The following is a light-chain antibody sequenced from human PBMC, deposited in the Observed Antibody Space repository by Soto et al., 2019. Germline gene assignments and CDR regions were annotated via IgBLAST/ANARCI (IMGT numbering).Light chain of an antibody. Sequence: SALTQPPAVSGSPGQSITISCSGTSRDVGDYYYVSWYQQPPGKAPKLMIYEVTNRPSGVSTRFSGSKSGNTASLTISGLQAEDEADYYCTSYTSSTTLVFGTGTKVTV. CDR2: EVT. J-gene: IGLJ1*01. CDR1: SRDVGDYYY. V-gene: IGLV2-14*01. CDR3: TSYTSSTTLV.